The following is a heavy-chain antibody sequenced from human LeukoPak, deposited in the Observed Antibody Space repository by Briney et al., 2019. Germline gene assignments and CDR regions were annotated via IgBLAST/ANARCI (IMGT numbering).Heavy chain of an antibody. CDR3: AKEGAAPGPDFDC. Sequence: SETLSLTCTVSGASIRNYYWSWIRQPAGKGLEWIGRIVPSGSTNYNPSLKSRVTMSVDTSKNQFSLKLNSVTAADTAVYYCAKEGAAPGPDFDCWGQGTLVIVSS. D-gene: IGHD6-13*01. CDR2: IVPSGST. V-gene: IGHV4-4*07. CDR1: GASIRNYY. J-gene: IGHJ4*02.